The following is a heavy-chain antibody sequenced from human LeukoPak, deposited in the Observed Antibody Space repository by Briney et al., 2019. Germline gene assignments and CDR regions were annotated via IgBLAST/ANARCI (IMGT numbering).Heavy chain of an antibody. CDR3: ARVVSGGGYFDY. V-gene: IGHV1-3*04. CDR1: GYTFTDYA. CDR2: INTSKGNT. D-gene: IGHD5/OR15-5a*01. J-gene: IGHJ4*02. Sequence: ASVKVSCKASGYTFTDYAMHWVRQAPGERLEWMGWINTSKGNTKYSQKFQGRVTITMDTSASTAYMELSSLRSEDTAVYYCARVVSGGGYFDYWGQGTLVTVSS.